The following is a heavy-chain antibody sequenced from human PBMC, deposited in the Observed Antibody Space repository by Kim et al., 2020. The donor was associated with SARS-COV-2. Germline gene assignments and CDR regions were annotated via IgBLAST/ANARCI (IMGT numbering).Heavy chain of an antibody. Sequence: YAQKFQGRGTITADKSTRTAYMELSSLRSEDTAVYYCATSLTGTTGYFQHWGQCTLVTVSS. J-gene: IGHJ1*01. CDR3: ATSLTGTTGYFQH. V-gene: IGHV1-69*02. D-gene: IGHD1-7*01.